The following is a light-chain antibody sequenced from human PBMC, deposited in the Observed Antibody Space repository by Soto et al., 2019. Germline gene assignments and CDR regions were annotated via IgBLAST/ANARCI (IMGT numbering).Light chain of an antibody. V-gene: IGLV2-18*02. J-gene: IGLJ2*01. Sequence: QSALTQPPSVSGSPGQSVTISCTGTSSDVGSYNRVSWYQQPPGTAPKLMIYEVSNRPSGVPDRFSGSKSGNPASLTISGLQAEDEADYYCSSYTSSSTLGVVFGGGTKLTVL. CDR1: SSDVGSYNR. CDR2: EVS. CDR3: SSYTSSSTLGVV.